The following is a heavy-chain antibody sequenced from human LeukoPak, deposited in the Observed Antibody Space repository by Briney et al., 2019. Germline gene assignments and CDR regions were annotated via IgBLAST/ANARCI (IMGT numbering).Heavy chain of an antibody. D-gene: IGHD4/OR15-4a*01. Sequence: RSSETLSLTCTVSGDSISNHYWSWIRQSPGKGLEWIGYIYYSGRTNYNPSLKSRPTISVDTSKNHFSLKLRSVTAADTAIYYCARHLAGYGDYFDYWGQGTLVTVSS. V-gene: IGHV4-59*08. J-gene: IGHJ4*02. CDR3: ARHLAGYGDYFDY. CDR1: GDSISNHY. CDR2: IYYSGRT.